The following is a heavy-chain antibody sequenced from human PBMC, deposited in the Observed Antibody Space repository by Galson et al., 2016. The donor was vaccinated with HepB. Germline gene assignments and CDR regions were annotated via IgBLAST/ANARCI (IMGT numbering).Heavy chain of an antibody. CDR3: ATTARV. V-gene: IGHV5-10-1*01. J-gene: IGHJ4*02. CDR1: GYSFTGHW. CDR2: IDPSASYS. D-gene: IGHD1-14*01. Sequence: QSGAEVKKPGESLRISCKASGYSFTGHWISWVRQMPGKGLEWMGKIDPSASYSNYSPSFQGRVTISAYTSLSTAYLLWSSLKASDTAMYYCATTARVWGQGTLVTVSS.